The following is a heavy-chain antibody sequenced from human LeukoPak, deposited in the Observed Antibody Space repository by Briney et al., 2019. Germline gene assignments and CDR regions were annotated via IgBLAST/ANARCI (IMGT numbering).Heavy chain of an antibody. CDR1: GGSSSGYY. J-gene: IGHJ3*02. CDR2: INHSGST. CDR3: ARDRGGHDAFDI. Sequence: SETLSLTCAVYGGSSSGYYWSWIRQPPGKGLEWIGEINHSGSTNYNPSLKSRVTISVDTSKNQFSLKLSSVTAADTAVYYCARDRGGHDAFDIWGQGTMVTVSS. V-gene: IGHV4-34*01.